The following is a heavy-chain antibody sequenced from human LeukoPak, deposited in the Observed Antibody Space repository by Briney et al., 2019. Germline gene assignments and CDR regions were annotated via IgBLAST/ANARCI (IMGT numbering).Heavy chain of an antibody. CDR2: ISGSGGRT. CDR3: AKNERMIVVVRSAFDI. CDR1: GFIFSSYA. D-gene: IGHD3-22*01. V-gene: IGHV3-23*01. J-gene: IGHJ3*02. Sequence: GGSLRLSCAASGFIFSSYAMSWVRQAPGKGLEWVSVISGSGGRTYYADSVKGRFTISRDNSKNTLYLQMNSLRAEDTAVYYCAKNERMIVVVRSAFDIWGQGTMVTVSS.